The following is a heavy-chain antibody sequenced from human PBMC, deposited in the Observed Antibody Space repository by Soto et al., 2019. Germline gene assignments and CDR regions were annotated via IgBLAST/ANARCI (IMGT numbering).Heavy chain of an antibody. CDR3: ASEAQGSSTSNYYYGMDV. Sequence: PSETLSLTCAVYGGSFSGYYWSWIRQPPGKGLEWIGEINHSGSTNYNPSLKSRVTISVDTSKKQFSLKLSSVTAADTAVYYCASEAQGSSTSNYYYGMDVWGQGTTVT. CDR1: GGSFSGYY. J-gene: IGHJ6*02. CDR2: INHSGST. D-gene: IGHD1-26*01. V-gene: IGHV4-34*01.